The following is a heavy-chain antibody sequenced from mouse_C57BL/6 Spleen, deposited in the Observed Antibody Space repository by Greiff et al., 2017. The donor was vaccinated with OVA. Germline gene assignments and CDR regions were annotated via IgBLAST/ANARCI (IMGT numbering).Heavy chain of an antibody. CDR2: ISSGGDYI. CDR1: GFTFSSYA. V-gene: IGHV5-9-1*02. Sequence: EVQGVESGEGLGKPGGSLKLSCAASGFTFSSYAMSWVRQTPEKRLEWVAYISSGGDYIYYADTVKGRFTISRDNARTTLYLQMSSLKSEDTAMYYCTRVTTVVVSDYWGQGTTLTVSS. CDR3: TRVTTVVVSDY. J-gene: IGHJ2*01. D-gene: IGHD1-1*01.